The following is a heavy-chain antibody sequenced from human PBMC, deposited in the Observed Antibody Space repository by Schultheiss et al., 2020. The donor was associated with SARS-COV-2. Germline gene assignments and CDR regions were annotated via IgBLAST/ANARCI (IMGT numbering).Heavy chain of an antibody. CDR3: AKVGFWSGYSNFDY. V-gene: IGHV3-21*04. J-gene: IGHJ4*02. CDR2: ISSSSSYI. Sequence: GESLKISCAASGFTFSSYSMNWVRQAPGKGLEWVSSISSSSSYIYYADSVKGRFTISRDNSKNTLYLQMNSLRAEDTAVYYCAKVGFWSGYSNFDYWGQGTLVTVSS. D-gene: IGHD3-3*01. CDR1: GFTFSSYS.